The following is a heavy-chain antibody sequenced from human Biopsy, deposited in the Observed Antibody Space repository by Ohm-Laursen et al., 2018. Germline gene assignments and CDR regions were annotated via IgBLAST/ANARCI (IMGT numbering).Heavy chain of an antibody. CDR2: ISNSGNT. J-gene: IGHJ4*02. D-gene: IGHD2-15*01. CDR1: GDSINSSY. Sequence: SDTLSLTCIVSGDSINSSYRSWIRQAPGKGLEWIGFISNSGNTNYNPSLKSRVTISADTSKNQFPLKLGSVTVADTAVFYCARRGSGGRSFDYWGQGSLVTVSS. V-gene: IGHV4-59*08. CDR3: ARRGSGGRSFDY.